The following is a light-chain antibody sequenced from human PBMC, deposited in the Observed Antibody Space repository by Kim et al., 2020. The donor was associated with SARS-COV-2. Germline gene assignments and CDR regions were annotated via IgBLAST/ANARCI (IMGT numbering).Light chain of an antibody. CDR1: SLRSYY. CDR3: NSRDSSGNHYV. CDR2: GKN. V-gene: IGLV3-19*01. Sequence: ALGQTVRITSQGDSLRSYYASWYQQKPGPAPVLVIYGKNNRPSGIPDRFSGSSSGNTASLTITGAQAEDEADYYCNSRDSSGNHYVFGTGTKVTVL. J-gene: IGLJ1*01.